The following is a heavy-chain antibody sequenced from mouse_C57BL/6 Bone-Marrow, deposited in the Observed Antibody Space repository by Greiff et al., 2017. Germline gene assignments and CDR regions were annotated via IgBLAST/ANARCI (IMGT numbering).Heavy chain of an antibody. CDR2: INPSSGYT. D-gene: IGHD4-1*01. Sequence: VQLQQSGAELARPGASVKMSCKASGYTFTSYTMHWVKQRPGQGLEWIGYINPSSGYTKYNQKFKDTATLTADKSSSTAYMQLSSLTSEDSAVYYCARRLTGTRGDYWGQGTTLTVSS. J-gene: IGHJ2*01. CDR3: ARRLTGTRGDY. CDR1: GYTFTSYT. V-gene: IGHV1-4*01.